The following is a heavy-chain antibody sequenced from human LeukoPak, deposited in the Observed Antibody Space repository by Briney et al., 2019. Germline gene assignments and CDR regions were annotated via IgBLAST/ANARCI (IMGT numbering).Heavy chain of an antibody. CDR1: GGTFSSYA. Sequence: GASVKVSCKASGGTFSSYAISWVRQAPGQGLEWMGRIIPILGIANYAQKFQGRVTITADKSTSTAYMELSSLRSEDTAVYYCARDRGYSYGLASDYWGQGTLVTVSX. CDR3: ARDRGYSYGLASDY. CDR2: IIPILGIA. V-gene: IGHV1-69*04. J-gene: IGHJ4*02. D-gene: IGHD5-18*01.